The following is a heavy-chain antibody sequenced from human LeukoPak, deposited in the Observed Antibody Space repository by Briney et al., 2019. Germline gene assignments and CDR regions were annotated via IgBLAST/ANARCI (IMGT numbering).Heavy chain of an antibody. V-gene: IGHV4-59*02. D-gene: IGHD3-10*01. CDR1: GGSVSSYY. CDR2: IYYSGST. CDR3: ARFKSAVRGVYYFDY. J-gene: IGHJ4*02. Sequence: SETLSLTCTVSGGSVSSYYWCWIPQPPGEGLGWIGHIYYSGSTNYNPSLKSRVTISVDTSKNQFSLKLSSVTAADTAVYYCARFKSAVRGVYYFDYWGQGTLVTVSS.